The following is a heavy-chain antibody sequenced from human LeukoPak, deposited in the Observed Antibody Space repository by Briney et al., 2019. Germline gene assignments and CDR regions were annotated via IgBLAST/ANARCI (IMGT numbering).Heavy chain of an antibody. V-gene: IGHV4-4*02. CDR2: IYHSGSA. Sequence: SETLSLTCGVSGGSISSNNWWSWVRQPPGQGLEWIGEIYHSGSANYNPSLKSRVTISVDTSKNQFSLKLSSVTAADTAVYYCARETSQKGAHYMDVWGKGTTVTISS. CDR1: GGSISSNNW. CDR3: ARETSQKGAHYMDV. J-gene: IGHJ6*03. D-gene: IGHD3-16*01.